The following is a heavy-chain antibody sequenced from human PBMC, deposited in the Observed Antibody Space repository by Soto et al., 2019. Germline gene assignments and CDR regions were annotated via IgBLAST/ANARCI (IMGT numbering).Heavy chain of an antibody. CDR2: IKEDGSEA. D-gene: IGHD6-25*01. Sequence: EVQDVESGGGLVQPGASLRLYCAASGFGFSRFWMSWVRQATGKGLEWVANIKEDGSEAHYIDSVKGRFTISRDNAKISLYLQINSLRVEDTAIYYCAIDYXGGVDLRGQAALLTVSS. CDR1: GFGFSRFW. CDR3: AIDYXGGVDL. J-gene: IGHJ5*02. V-gene: IGHV3-7*03.